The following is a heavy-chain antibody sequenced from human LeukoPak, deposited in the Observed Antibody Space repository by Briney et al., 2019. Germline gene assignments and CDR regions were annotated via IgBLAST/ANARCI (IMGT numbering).Heavy chain of an antibody. J-gene: IGHJ4*02. D-gene: IGHD3-10*01. V-gene: IGHV3-23*01. Sequence: GGTLRLSCAASGFSFSNYGMSWVRQAPGKGLEWVSAIGGSGGTTYYADSMKGRFTISRDNSKNTLYLQMNSLRAEDTAVYYCAKVQLLWFGELLYYFDYWGQGTLVTVSS. CDR1: GFSFSNYG. CDR2: IGGSGGTT. CDR3: AKVQLLWFGELLYYFDY.